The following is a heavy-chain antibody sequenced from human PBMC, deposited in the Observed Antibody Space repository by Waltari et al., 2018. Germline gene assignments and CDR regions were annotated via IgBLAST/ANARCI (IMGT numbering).Heavy chain of an antibody. V-gene: IGHV1-69*05. Sequence: QVQLVQSGAEVKKPGSSVKVSCKASGGTLSSYAISCVRQAPGQVLEWMGGIIPIFGTANYAQKCQGRVTITTDEYTSTDYMELRSLRSEDTAVYYCARQGGSGSYSNSDFDYWGQGTLVTVSS. CDR2: IIPIFGTA. J-gene: IGHJ4*02. CDR3: ARQGGSGSYSNSDFDY. CDR1: GGTLSSYA. D-gene: IGHD3-10*01.